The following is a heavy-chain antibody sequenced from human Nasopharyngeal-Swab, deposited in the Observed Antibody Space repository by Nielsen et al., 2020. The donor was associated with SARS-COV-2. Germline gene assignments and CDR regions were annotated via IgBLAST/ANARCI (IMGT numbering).Heavy chain of an antibody. Sequence: GEAMKISWAASGFIFSSYWKNWVRQARGKGVGWVANIKQDGSEKNYVDSVKGRFTISRDNVKNSLYLQMNSLRGEDTALYYCARPRDSSSWYGNSYWYFDLWGRGTLVTVSS. CDR1: GFIFSSYW. V-gene: IGHV3-7*01. J-gene: IGHJ2*01. D-gene: IGHD6-13*01. CDR3: ARPRDSSSWYGNSYWYFDL. CDR2: IKQDGSEK.